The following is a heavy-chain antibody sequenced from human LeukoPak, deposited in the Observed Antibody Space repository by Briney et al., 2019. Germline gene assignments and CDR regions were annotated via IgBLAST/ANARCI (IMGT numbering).Heavy chain of an antibody. Sequence: SETLSLTCAVYGGSFSGYYWSWIRQPPGKGLEWIGEINHSGSTNYNPSLKSRVTISVDTSKNQFSLKLSSVTAADTAVYYCARPPSSSSPDDAFDIWGQGTMVTVSS. CDR3: ARPPSSSSPDDAFDI. V-gene: IGHV4-34*01. CDR1: GGSFSGYY. D-gene: IGHD6-6*01. CDR2: INHSGST. J-gene: IGHJ3*02.